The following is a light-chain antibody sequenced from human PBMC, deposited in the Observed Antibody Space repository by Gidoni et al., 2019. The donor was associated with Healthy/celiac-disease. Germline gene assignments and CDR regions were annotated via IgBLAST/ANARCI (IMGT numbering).Light chain of an antibody. Sequence: DIQMTQSPSSLSASVGDRVTITCRASQSISSYFNWYQQKPGKAPKLLIYAASSLQSGVPSRFSGSGSGTDFTRTISSLQPEDVATYYCQQSYSTPLTFXGXTKVEIK. CDR2: AAS. V-gene: IGKV1-39*01. J-gene: IGKJ4*01. CDR1: QSISSY. CDR3: QQSYSTPLT.